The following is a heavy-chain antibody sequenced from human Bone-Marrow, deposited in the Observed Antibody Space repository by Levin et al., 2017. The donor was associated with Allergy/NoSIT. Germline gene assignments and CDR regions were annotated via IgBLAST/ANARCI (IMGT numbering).Heavy chain of an antibody. CDR1: GFTFSSYW. Sequence: PGGSLRLSCAASGFTFSSYWMHWVRQGPGSGLVWVSRISSDGATRDYADSVKGRFTISRDNTRNTMSLQMNDLRVEDTAVYYCVRVKATSGSHYVWYDFDYWGQGVLVTVSA. CDR3: VRVKATSGSHYVWYDFDY. V-gene: IGHV3-74*01. D-gene: IGHD3-16*01. J-gene: IGHJ4*02. CDR2: ISSDGATR.